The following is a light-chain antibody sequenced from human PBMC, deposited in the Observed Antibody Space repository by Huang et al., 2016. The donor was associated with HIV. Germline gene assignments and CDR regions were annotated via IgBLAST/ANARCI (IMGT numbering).Light chain of an antibody. J-gene: IGKJ2*01. Sequence: VLTQSPGSMSLSPGETVTLSCRASQSVDSGYIAWYHQRPGQSPRLLVYGTSSRASGIPSRFSGSGAGRDFSLTITRLESEDFGVYYCHQYGNSMATFGQGTKVDI. CDR1: QSVDSGY. CDR3: HQYGNSMAT. V-gene: IGKV3-20*01. CDR2: GTS.